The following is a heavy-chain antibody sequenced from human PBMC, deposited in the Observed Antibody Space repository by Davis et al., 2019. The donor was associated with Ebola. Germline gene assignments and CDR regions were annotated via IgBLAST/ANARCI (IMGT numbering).Heavy chain of an antibody. V-gene: IGHV1-2*06. CDR3: ASGDGRGSSYDMDV. Sequence: ASVKVSCKASGYTFTGYYMHWVRQAPGQGLEWMGRINPNSGGTNYAQKFQGRVTMTRDTSISTAYMELSRLRSDDTALYYCASGDGRGSSYDMDVWGQGTTVTVSS. CDR2: INPNSGGT. J-gene: IGHJ6*02. D-gene: IGHD5-12*01. CDR1: GYTFTGYY.